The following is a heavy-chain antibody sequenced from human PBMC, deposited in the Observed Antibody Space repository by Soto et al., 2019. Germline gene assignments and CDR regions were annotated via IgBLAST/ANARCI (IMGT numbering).Heavy chain of an antibody. V-gene: IGHV5-51*01. CDR2: IYPDDSDT. J-gene: IGHJ4*02. D-gene: IGHD3-16*01. CDR1: GYSFNTYW. CDR3: ARRAGDYFYFDY. Sequence: PGESLKISCKASGYSFNTYWIGWVRQLPGKGLEWMGIIYPDDSDTRYGPSFQGQVTISVDKSISTAYLQWSSLKASDTAIYYCARRAGDYFYFDYWGQGTLVTVSS.